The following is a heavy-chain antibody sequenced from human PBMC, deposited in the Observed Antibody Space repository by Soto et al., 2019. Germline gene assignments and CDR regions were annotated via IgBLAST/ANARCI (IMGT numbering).Heavy chain of an antibody. D-gene: IGHD1-1*01. Sequence: ASVKVSCKASGGAFNDYSFAWVRQTPGQGLEWMGGIIPMYRTTNYAQKFQGRVTLTADEPTDTTYMHLSSLTSDDTAVYYCARGLKWVQPHYFDLWGPGTLVTVSS. CDR3: ARGLKWVQPHYFDL. CDR2: IIPMYRTT. V-gene: IGHV1-69*13. J-gene: IGHJ4*02. CDR1: GGAFNDYS.